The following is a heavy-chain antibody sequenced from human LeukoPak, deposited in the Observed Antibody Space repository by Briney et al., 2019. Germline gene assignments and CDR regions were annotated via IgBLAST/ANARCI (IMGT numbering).Heavy chain of an antibody. J-gene: IGHJ4*02. CDR1: GYTFTSYG. D-gene: IGHD5-24*01. CDR3: AREREDGYNYGDDY. CDR2: ISAYNGNT. Sequence: GASVKVSCKASGYTFTSYGISWVRQAPGQGLEWMGWISAYNGNTNYAKKLQGRVTMTTDTSTNTVYMELRSLRSDDTAVYYCAREREDGYNYGDDYWGQGTLVTVSS. V-gene: IGHV1-18*01.